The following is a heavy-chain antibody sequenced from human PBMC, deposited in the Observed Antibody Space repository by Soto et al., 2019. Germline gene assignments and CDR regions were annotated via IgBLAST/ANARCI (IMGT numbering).Heavy chain of an antibody. Sequence: QVQLQESGPGLVKPSETLSLTCTVSGGSISDFYWSWIRQPPGKGLEWIGYGYMYYSGSTNYNPSLESRATISVDTSKNQCSLKLTSVTAADTAHYYCARGSLSTVTFNALDIWGPGTMVTVSS. CDR2: GYMYYSGST. D-gene: IGHD4-17*01. CDR1: GGSISDFY. CDR3: ARGSLSTVTFNALDI. V-gene: IGHV4-59*01. J-gene: IGHJ3*02.